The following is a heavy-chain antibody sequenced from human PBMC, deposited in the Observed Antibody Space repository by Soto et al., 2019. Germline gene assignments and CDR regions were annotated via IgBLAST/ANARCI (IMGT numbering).Heavy chain of an antibody. CDR3: ASFAVAEPYYFDY. CDR1: GGTFSSYA. V-gene: IGHV1-69*06. CDR2: IIPIFGTA. Sequence: SVKVSCKACGGTFSSYAISWVRQAPGQGLEWMGGIIPIFGTANYAQKFQGRVTITADKSTSTAYMELSSLRSEDTAVCYCASFAVAEPYYFDYWGQGTLVTVSS. J-gene: IGHJ4*02. D-gene: IGHD6-19*01.